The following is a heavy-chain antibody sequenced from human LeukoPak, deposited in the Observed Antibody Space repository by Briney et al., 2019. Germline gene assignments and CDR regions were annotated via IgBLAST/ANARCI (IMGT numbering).Heavy chain of an antibody. CDR1: GGSISSSNW. D-gene: IGHD6-6*01. V-gene: IGHV4-30-4*01. J-gene: IGHJ4*02. Sequence: PSETLSLTCAVSGGSISSSNWWSWVRQPPGKGLEWIGYIYYSGSTYYNPSHKSRVTISVDTSKNQFSLKLSSVTAADTAVYYCARERYSSSAWRGWDYWGQRTLVTVSS. CDR3: ARERYSSSAWRGWDY. CDR2: IYYSGST.